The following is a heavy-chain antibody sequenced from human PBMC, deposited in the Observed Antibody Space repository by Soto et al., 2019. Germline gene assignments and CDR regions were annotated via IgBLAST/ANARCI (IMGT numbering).Heavy chain of an antibody. CDR2: IYYSGST. V-gene: IGHV4-39*07. D-gene: IGHD1-26*01. Sequence: SETLSLTCTVSGGSISSSSYYWGWIRQPPGKGLEWIGSIYYSGSTYYNPSLKSRVTISVDTSKNQFSLKASDTAMYYCARLDSGPYSFDSWGQGTLVTVSS. CDR1: GGSISSSSYY. CDR3: ARLDSGPYSFDS. J-gene: IGHJ4*02.